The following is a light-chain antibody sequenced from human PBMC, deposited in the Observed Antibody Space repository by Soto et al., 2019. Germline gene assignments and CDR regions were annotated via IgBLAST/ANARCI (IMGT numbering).Light chain of an antibody. Sequence: EIVLTQSPATLSVSPGERATLSCRASQSVRSNLAWYQQKPGQAPRLLIFDASTRATNIPARFTGSGSGTEFTLTISSLQSEDFAVYYCQQYINWPPLTFGGGTQVEIK. V-gene: IGKV3-15*01. CDR2: DAS. CDR1: QSVRSN. CDR3: QQYINWPPLT. J-gene: IGKJ4*01.